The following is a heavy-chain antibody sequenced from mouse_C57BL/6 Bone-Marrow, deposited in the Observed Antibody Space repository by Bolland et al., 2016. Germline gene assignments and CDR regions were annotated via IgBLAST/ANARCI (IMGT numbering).Heavy chain of an antibody. V-gene: IGHV5-12*01. CDR3: ARRGGGSRAWFAY. Sequence: VKGRFTISRDNAKNTLYLQMSRLKSEDTAMYYCARRGGGSRAWFAYWGQGTLV. J-gene: IGHJ3*01.